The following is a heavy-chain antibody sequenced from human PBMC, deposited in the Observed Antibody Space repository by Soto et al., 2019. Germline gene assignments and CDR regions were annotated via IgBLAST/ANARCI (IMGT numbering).Heavy chain of an antibody. CDR1: GFTFSTHW. D-gene: IGHD7-27*01. CDR3: AKDHPGSPLAFDI. J-gene: IGHJ3*02. CDR2: INGDGSET. Sequence: TGGSLRLSCAASGFTFSTHWMHWVRQAPGKGLVWVSRINGDGSETTYADSVKGRLTISRDNAKNTLYLQMNSLRAEDTAVYYCAKDHPGSPLAFDIWGQGTMVTVS. V-gene: IGHV3-74*01.